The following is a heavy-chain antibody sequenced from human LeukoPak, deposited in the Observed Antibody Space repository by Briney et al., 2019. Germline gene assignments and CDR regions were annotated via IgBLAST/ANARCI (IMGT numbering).Heavy chain of an antibody. V-gene: IGHV4-30-2*01. J-gene: IGHJ4*02. Sequence: PSQTLSLTCTVSGDSISSSGYYWSWIRQPPGKGLEWIGYIYHGGSTYYNPSLKSRVTISVDRSKIQFSLKLTSVTAAGTAVYYCARIPDRYCSGTSCYDYWGQGTLVTASS. D-gene: IGHD2-2*01. CDR2: IYHGGST. CDR1: GDSISSSGYY. CDR3: ARIPDRYCSGTSCYDY.